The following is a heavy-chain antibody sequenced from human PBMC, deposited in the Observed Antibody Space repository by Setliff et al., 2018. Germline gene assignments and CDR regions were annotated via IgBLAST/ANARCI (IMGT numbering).Heavy chain of an antibody. Sequence: GGSLRLSCVASGFTFSNYGMHWVRQAPGKGLEWVALIWNDGSTKFYGDSVKGRFTISRDNSKNTLFLQMNSLRADDTAVYYCLKKIIAGAGPPYDYFDYWGQGTLVTVSS. CDR1: GFTFSNYG. CDR2: IWNDGSTK. D-gene: IGHD1-26*01. V-gene: IGHV3-33*06. CDR3: LKKIIAGAGPPYDYFDY. J-gene: IGHJ4*02.